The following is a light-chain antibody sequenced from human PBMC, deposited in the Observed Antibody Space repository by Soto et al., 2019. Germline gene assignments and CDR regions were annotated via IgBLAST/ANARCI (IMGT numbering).Light chain of an antibody. J-gene: IGLJ1*01. CDR1: GSNIGSTP. Sequence: QSVLTQPPSVSGTPGQSVAISCSGSGSNIGSTPVHWFYPLPGSAPKLLIASTDRRPSGVPDRFSGSKSGTSASLAISGLQPDDEAEFYCAAWDNSLRGFVFGTGTKVTVL. CDR2: STD. CDR3: AAWDNSLRGFV. V-gene: IGLV1-44*01.